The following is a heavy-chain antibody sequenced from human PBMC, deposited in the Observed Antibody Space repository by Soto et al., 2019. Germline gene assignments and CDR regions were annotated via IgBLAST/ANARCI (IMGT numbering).Heavy chain of an antibody. CDR1: GFTFSNYR. Sequence: GGSLRLSCAASGFTFSNYRMNWVRQAPGKGLEWVSSISSGSTYTYYADSLKGRFTISRDNAKNSLYLQMNSLRVEDTAVYYCVRDLRYCTGASCYPNFDYWGQGTRVTVSS. CDR3: VRDLRYCTGASCYPNFDY. D-gene: IGHD2-15*01. V-gene: IGHV3-21*01. J-gene: IGHJ4*02. CDR2: ISSGSTYT.